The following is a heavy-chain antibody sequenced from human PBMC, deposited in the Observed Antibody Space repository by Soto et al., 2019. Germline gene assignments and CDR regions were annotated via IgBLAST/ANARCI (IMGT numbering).Heavy chain of an antibody. J-gene: IGHJ4*02. CDR2: INPTSGGT. V-gene: IGHV1-2*02. CDR1: GYTFAAYY. Sequence: QVQLVHSGAAVKKPGASVKVSCKTSGYTFAAYYIHWIRQAPGQGLEWMGWINPTSGGTVYAQNFQDRVTMTRDTSISTAYMELRRLNSDDTAVYYCARDPDYGDYWGYFFDSWGQGTPVTVSS. CDR3: ARDPDYGDYWGYFFDS. D-gene: IGHD4-17*01.